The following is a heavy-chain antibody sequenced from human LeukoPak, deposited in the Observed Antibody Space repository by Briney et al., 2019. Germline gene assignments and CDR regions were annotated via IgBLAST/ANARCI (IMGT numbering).Heavy chain of an antibody. J-gene: IGHJ4*02. D-gene: IGHD2-2*01. V-gene: IGHV1-2*02. CDR2: INPNDGDT. Sequence: GASVKVSCKASGYTFTDYYMHWVRQAPGQGFEWMGWINPNDGDTYYAQKFQGRVTMTRDTSISTAHMEVSRLRSDDTAVYYCARANFFYCSSTSCLFDYWGQGTLVTVSS. CDR3: ARANFFYCSSTSCLFDY. CDR1: GYTFTDYY.